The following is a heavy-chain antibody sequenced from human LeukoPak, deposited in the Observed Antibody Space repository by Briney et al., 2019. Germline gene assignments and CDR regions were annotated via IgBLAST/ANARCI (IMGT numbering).Heavy chain of an antibody. CDR2: ISAYNGNT. Sequence: ASVNVSCKASGYTFPSYGISWVRQAPGQGLAWMGWISAYNGNTNYLQKLQGRVTMTTDTSTSTAYMELRSLRSDDTAVYYCARKNYYDSSGHPPNLPFGYYYYGMDVWGQGTTVTVSS. D-gene: IGHD3-22*01. CDR3: ARKNYYDSSGHPPNLPFGYYYYGMDV. CDR1: GYTFPSYG. J-gene: IGHJ6*02. V-gene: IGHV1-18*01.